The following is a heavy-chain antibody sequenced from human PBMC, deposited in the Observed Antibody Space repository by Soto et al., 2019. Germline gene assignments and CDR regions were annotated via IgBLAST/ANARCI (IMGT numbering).Heavy chain of an antibody. CDR3: ARDRRSYGDYHYYYGMDV. D-gene: IGHD4-17*01. CDR1: GGSISSGGYY. V-gene: IGHV4-31*03. J-gene: IGHJ6*02. Sequence: PSETLSLTCTVSGGSISSGGYYWSWIRQHPGKGLEWIGYIYYSGSTYYNPSLKSRVTISVDTSKNQFSLKLSSVTAADTAVYYCARDRRSYGDYHYYYGMDVWGQGTTVTVSS. CDR2: IYYSGST.